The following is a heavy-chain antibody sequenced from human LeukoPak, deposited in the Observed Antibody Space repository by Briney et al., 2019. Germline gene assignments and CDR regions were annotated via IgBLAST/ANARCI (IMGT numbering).Heavy chain of an antibody. V-gene: IGHV3-23*01. CDR1: GFNFSSYS. CDR3: ATSPYSSSWYAYFDY. D-gene: IGHD6-13*01. CDR2: ISGSGGST. Sequence: PGGSLRLSCAASGFNFSSYSMSGVRQAPRKGLAGVSAISGSGGSTYYEDSVKGRFTISRDNSKNTLYLQLNSLRAEDTAVYYCATSPYSSSWYAYFDYWGQGTLVTVSS. J-gene: IGHJ4*02.